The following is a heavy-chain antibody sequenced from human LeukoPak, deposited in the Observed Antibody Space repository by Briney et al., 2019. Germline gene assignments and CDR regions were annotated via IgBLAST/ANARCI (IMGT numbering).Heavy chain of an antibody. CDR3: ARGEHDYGDSVVFDP. Sequence: SETLSLTCTVSGGSISSSSYYWGWIRQPPGKGLEWIGSFYYSGTTYYNPSLKSRVTISVDTSKNQFSLKLSSVTAADTAVYYCARGEHDYGDSVVFDPWGQGTLVTVSS. V-gene: IGHV4-39*07. CDR1: GGSISSSSYY. J-gene: IGHJ5*02. D-gene: IGHD4-17*01. CDR2: FYYSGTT.